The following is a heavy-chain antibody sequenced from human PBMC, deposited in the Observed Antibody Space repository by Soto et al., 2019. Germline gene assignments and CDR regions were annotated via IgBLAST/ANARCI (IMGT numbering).Heavy chain of an antibody. CDR2: IYYSGST. CDR1: GGSISSSSYY. Sequence: PSETLSLTCTVSGGSISSSSYYWGWIRQPPGKGLEWIGSIYYSGSTYYNPSLKSRVTISVDTSKSQFSLKLSSVTAADTAVYYCARQGAPYDFWSGYSHHNWFDPWGQGTLVTVSS. V-gene: IGHV4-39*01. CDR3: ARQGAPYDFWSGYSHHNWFDP. J-gene: IGHJ5*02. D-gene: IGHD3-3*01.